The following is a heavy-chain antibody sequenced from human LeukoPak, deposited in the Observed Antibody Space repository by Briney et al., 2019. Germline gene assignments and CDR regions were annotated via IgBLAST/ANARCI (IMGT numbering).Heavy chain of an antibody. CDR3: ALGLGYCSSTSCQLFDY. Sequence: GESLKISCKGSAYSFTSYWIGWVRQMPGKGLEWMGIIYPGDSDTRYSPSFQGQVTISADKSISTAYLQWSSLKASDTAMYYCALGLGYCSSTSCQLFDYWGQGTLVTVSS. CDR2: IYPGDSDT. D-gene: IGHD2-2*01. CDR1: AYSFTSYW. J-gene: IGHJ4*02. V-gene: IGHV5-51*01.